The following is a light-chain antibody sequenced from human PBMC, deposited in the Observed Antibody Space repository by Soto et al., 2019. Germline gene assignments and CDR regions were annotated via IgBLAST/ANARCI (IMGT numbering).Light chain of an antibody. CDR2: KAS. V-gene: IGKV1-5*03. Sequence: DIQMTQSPSTLSASLGDRVTITCRASQSISSRLAWYQQKPGKAPNLLIYKASSLESGVPSRFSGSGSGTEFTLTISSLQPDDFATYYCQQYSTYSRTFGQGTKVEIK. CDR1: QSISSR. J-gene: IGKJ1*01. CDR3: QQYSTYSRT.